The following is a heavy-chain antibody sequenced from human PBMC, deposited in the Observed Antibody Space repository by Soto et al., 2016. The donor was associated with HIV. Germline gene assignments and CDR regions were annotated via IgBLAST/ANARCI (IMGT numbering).Heavy chain of an antibody. J-gene: IGHJ3*01. V-gene: IGHV3-74*01. CDR3: ARTRDYGWERDGYDL. CDR1: GFIFSNYW. D-gene: IGHD3-16*01. Sequence: EMQLVESGGNLIQPGGSLRLSCAASGFIFSNYWIHWVRQVPGKGLVWVSRINSDGTSINYVDSVKGRFTISRDNAKKTVYLQMDNLGADDTAVYYCARTRDYGWERDGYDLWGHGTLVTVSS. CDR2: INSDGTSI.